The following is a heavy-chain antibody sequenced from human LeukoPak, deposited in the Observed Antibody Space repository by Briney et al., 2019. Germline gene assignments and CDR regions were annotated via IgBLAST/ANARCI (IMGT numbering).Heavy chain of an antibody. D-gene: IGHD3-10*01. CDR2: ISGSGTT. Sequence: PGGSLRLSCAASGFTFNNYAVSWVRQAPGKGLEWVSAISGSGTTYYADSVKGRFTISRDNSKNTLYLQVNSLRAEDTAVYYCAKFSDYSGSGNYFDYWGQGTLVTVSS. CDR1: GFTFNNYA. J-gene: IGHJ4*02. CDR3: AKFSDYSGSGNYFDY. V-gene: IGHV3-23*01.